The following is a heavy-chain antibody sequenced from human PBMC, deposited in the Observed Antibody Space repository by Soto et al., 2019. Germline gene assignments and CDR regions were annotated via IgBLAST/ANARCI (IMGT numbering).Heavy chain of an antibody. CDR3: VRGNFYYGMDV. CDR2: MSGSGDAI. J-gene: IGHJ6*02. Sequence: PVGSLRLFCTTSGFTFSDYYMTWVRQAPGKGLEWISYMSGSGDAIYYADSVKGRFTISRDNAKNSLHLEMNSLRVEDTAMYYCVRGNFYYGMDVWGQGTTVTVSS. V-gene: IGHV3-11*01. CDR1: GFTFSDYY.